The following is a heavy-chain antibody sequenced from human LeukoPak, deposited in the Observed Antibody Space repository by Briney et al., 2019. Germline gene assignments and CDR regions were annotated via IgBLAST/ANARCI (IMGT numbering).Heavy chain of an antibody. CDR2: ITGRSDKT. J-gene: IGHJ4*02. D-gene: IGHD6-19*01. CDR3: AKGGWLDD. Sequence: GGSLRLSCAASGFNFNKYDMTWARQAPGKGLEWVSTITGRSDKTYYTDTVKGRFVTSRDNSKDTLYLQMNSLRAEDTALYYCAKGGWLDDLGQGALVTVSS. CDR1: GFNFNKYD. V-gene: IGHV3-23*01.